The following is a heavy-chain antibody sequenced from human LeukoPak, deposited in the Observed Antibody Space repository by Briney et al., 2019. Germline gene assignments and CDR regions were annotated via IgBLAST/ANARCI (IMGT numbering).Heavy chain of an antibody. D-gene: IGHD3-10*01. J-gene: IGHJ3*02. CDR1: GGSISSYY. V-gene: IGHV4-59*01. CDR3: ARTEFDAFDI. CDR2: IYYSGST. Sequence: PSETLSLTCTVSGGSISSYYWSWIRQPAGKGLEWIGYIYYSGSTNYNPSLKSRVTISVDTSKNQFSLKLSSVTAADTAVYYCARTEFDAFDIWGQGTMVTVSS.